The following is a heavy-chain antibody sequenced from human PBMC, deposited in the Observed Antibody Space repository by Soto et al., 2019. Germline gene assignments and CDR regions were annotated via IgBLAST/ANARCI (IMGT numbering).Heavy chain of an antibody. D-gene: IGHD3-9*01. CDR1: GYTFTTYG. Sequence: AAVKVSCKASGYTFTTYGISWVRQAPGQGLEWMGWISGKDGNTKYAQKLQGRVTMTTDTSTSTAYMELRSLRSDDTAVYYCARDTSGYFDCVLSEVDS. CDR3: ARDTSGYFDCVLSEVDS. V-gene: IGHV1-18*01. CDR2: ISGKDGNT. J-gene: IGHJ5*01.